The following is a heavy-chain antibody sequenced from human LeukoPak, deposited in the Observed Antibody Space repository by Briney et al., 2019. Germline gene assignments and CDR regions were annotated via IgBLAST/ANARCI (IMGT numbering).Heavy chain of an antibody. CDR1: GFTVSSNY. D-gene: IGHD3-22*01. Sequence: GGSLRLSCAASGFTVSSNYMSWVRQAPGKGLEWVSVIYSGGSTYYADSVKGRFTISRDNAKSSLYLQMNSLSADDTAVYYCARDKGDYHTSGSLFVFGGQGTLVTVSS. V-gene: IGHV3-53*01. J-gene: IGHJ1*01. CDR2: IYSGGST. CDR3: ARDKGDYHTSGSLFVF.